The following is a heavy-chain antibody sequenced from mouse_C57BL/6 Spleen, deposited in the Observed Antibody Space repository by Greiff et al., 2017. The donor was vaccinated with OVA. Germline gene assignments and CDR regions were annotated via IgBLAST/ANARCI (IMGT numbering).Heavy chain of an antibody. V-gene: IGHV5-4*03. CDR2: ISDGGSYT. J-gene: IGHJ1*03. CDR1: GFTFSSYA. CDR3: ARGSWDRYFDV. D-gene: IGHD4-1*01. Sequence: EVKVEESGGGLVKPGGSLKLSCAASGFTFSSYAMSWVRQTPEKRLEWVATISDGGSYTYYPDNVKGRFTISRDNAKNNLYLQMSHLKSEDTAMYYCARGSWDRYFDVWGTGTTVTVSS.